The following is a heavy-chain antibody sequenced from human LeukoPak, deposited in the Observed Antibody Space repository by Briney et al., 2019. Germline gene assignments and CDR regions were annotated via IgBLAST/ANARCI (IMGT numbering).Heavy chain of an antibody. Sequence: GGSLRLSCAASGFTFSSYWMSWVRQAPGKGLEWVADIKQDGSEKYYVDSVKGRFTISRDNAKNSLYLQMNSLRAEDTAVYYCARAGDDIVATIVGPFDYWGQGTLVTVSS. V-gene: IGHV3-7*01. CDR2: IKQDGSEK. CDR1: GFTFSSYW. CDR3: ARAGDDIVATIVGPFDY. D-gene: IGHD5-12*01. J-gene: IGHJ4*02.